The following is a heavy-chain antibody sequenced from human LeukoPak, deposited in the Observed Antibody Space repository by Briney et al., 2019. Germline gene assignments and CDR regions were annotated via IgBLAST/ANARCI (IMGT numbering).Heavy chain of an antibody. D-gene: IGHD3-10*01. CDR3: ASLPGSPRYYYYYGMDV. CDR1: GGSISSSNW. Sequence: PSGTLSLTCAVSGGSISSSNWWSWVRQPPGKGLEWIGEIYHSGSTNYNPSLKSRVTISVDKSKNQFSLKLSSVTAADTAVYYCASLPGSPRYYYYYGMDVWGQGTTVTVSS. CDR2: IYHSGST. J-gene: IGHJ6*02. V-gene: IGHV4-4*02.